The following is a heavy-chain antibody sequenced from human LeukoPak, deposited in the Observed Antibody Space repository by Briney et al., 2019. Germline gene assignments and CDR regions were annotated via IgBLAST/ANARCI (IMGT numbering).Heavy chain of an antibody. CDR3: ARGDSLYHYGMDV. V-gene: IGHV1-18*01. J-gene: IGHJ6*02. Sequence: ASVKVSCKSSGYTFSNYGVTWVRQAPGQGLEWMGWISIYNGNTRYAQKFQGRITMTTDTSTSIAYMELRRLRIDDTAMYYCARGDSLYHYGMDVWGQGTSVTVSS. D-gene: IGHD3-16*02. CDR2: ISIYNGNT. CDR1: GYTFSNYG.